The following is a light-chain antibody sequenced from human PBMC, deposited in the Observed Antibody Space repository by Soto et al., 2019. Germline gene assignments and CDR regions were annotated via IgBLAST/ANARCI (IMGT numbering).Light chain of an antibody. V-gene: IGLV1-44*01. J-gene: IGLJ2*01. CDR1: SSNIGSNA. CDR3: AAWDGSLNGPGV. CDR2: SNN. Sequence: QSVLTQPPSASGTPGQRVTISCSGSSSNIGSNAVSWYQQLPGTAPKLLIYSNNQRPSGVPDRFSGSKSGTSASPAISGLQSEDEADYFCAAWDGSLNGPGVFGGGTKLTVL.